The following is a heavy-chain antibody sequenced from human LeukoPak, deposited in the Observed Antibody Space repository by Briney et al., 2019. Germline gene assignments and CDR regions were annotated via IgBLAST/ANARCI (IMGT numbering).Heavy chain of an antibody. CDR1: GFSFSSYG. V-gene: IGHV3-23*01. CDR3: ARTYYDILTGYNPYFDY. Sequence: GGSLRLSCAASGFSFSSYGMSWVRQAPGKGLEWVSGISGTGSSTYYADSVKGRFTISRDNSKNTLYLQMSSLRAEDTAVYYCARTYYDILTGYNPYFDYWGQGILVTVSS. CDR2: ISGTGSST. D-gene: IGHD3-9*01. J-gene: IGHJ4*02.